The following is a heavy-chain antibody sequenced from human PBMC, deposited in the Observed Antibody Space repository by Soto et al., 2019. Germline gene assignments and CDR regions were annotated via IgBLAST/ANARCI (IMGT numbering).Heavy chain of an antibody. CDR3: ARWELTGAEVDYYGMDV. CDR2: ISYDGSNK. CDR1: GFIVIGGG. V-gene: IGHV3-30*03. J-gene: IGHJ6*02. D-gene: IGHD7-27*01. Sequence: RLSCAAAGFIVIGGGRLSVRQAPGKGLEWVAVISYDGSNKYYADSVKGRFTISRDNSKNTLYLQMNSLRAEDTAVYYCARWELTGAEVDYYGMDVWGQGTTVTVSS.